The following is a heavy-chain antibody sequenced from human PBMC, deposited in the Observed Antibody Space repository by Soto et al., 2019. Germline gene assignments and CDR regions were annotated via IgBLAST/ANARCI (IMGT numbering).Heavy chain of an antibody. D-gene: IGHD3-3*01. CDR1: GYTFTDYY. V-gene: IGHV1-69-2*01. CDR2: VDPEDGET. J-gene: IGHJ6*02. Sequence: GASVKVSCKVSGYTFTDYYMHWVQQAPGKGLEWMGLVDPEDGETIYAEKFQGRVTITADTSTDTAYMELSSLRSEDTAVYYCATGFLEWLPHLDYYYGMDVWGQGTTVTVSS. CDR3: ATGFLEWLPHLDYYYGMDV.